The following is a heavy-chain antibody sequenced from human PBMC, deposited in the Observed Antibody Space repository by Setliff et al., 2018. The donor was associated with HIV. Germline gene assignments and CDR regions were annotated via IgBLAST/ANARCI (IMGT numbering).Heavy chain of an antibody. D-gene: IGHD6-6*01. CDR3: ARDPTGGAARFDY. CDR2: INPLSDAT. Sequence: ASVKVSCKASGYTFSDYYLHWVRQAPGQAIEWMGWINPLSDATKFSHKFQESLRDTSTSTVYMELSSLRSEDTAVYYCARDPTGGAARFDYWGQGTLVTVSS. CDR1: GYTFSDYY. V-gene: IGHV1-2*02. J-gene: IGHJ4*02.